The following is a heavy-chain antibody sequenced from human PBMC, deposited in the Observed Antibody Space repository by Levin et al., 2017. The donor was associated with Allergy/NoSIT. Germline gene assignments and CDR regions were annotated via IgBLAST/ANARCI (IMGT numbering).Heavy chain of an antibody. Sequence: GGSLRLSCAASGFTFSNVWMNWVRLAAGKGLEWVANIKEDGSQKYYVDSVKGRFTISRDNAKNSLYLEMSSLRVEDTAVYYCARVRPGYYFDYWGQGTLVTVSS. CDR1: GFTFSNVW. V-gene: IGHV3-7*01. CDR2: IKEDGSQK. J-gene: IGHJ4*02. CDR3: ARVRPGYYFDY. D-gene: IGHD1-14*01.